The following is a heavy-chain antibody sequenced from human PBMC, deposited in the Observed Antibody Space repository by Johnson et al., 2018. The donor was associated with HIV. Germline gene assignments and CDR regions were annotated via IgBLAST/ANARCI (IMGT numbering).Heavy chain of an antibody. J-gene: IGHJ3*02. CDR1: GFTFSTSA. CDR3: AKGFRIAAAGGDDGFDI. Sequence: QLQLVESGGDVVQPGSSLRLSCAASGFTFSTSAMHWVRQAPGKGLKWVATISYDGINKYYADSLQGRFAISRDNSRNTLDLRMDSLRVEDTAVYYCAKGFRIAAAGGDDGFDIWGQGTMVTVSS. CDR2: ISYDGINK. D-gene: IGHD6-13*01. V-gene: IGHV3-30*09.